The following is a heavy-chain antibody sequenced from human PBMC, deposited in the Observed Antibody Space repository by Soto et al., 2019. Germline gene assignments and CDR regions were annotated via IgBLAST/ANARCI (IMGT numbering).Heavy chain of an antibody. Sequence: PSETLSLTCTVSGGSISSYYWSWIRQPPGKGLEWIGYIYYSGGTNYNPSLKSRVTISVDTSKNQFSLKLSSVTAADTAVYYCARVSAGYWYFDLWGRGTLVTVSS. CDR1: GGSISSYY. CDR3: ARVSAGYWYFDL. CDR2: IYYSGGT. J-gene: IGHJ2*01. V-gene: IGHV4-59*01.